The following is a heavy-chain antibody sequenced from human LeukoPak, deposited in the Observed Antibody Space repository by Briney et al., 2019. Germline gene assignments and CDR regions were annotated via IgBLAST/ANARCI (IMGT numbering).Heavy chain of an antibody. D-gene: IGHD3-22*01. CDR3: ARHFGVVVVITTAFDI. V-gene: IGHV4-39*01. Sequence: SETLSLTCTVSAGSISSSSYDWGWISHPPRKGLEWTGSIYYSGSTYYNPSINSRITISLATSKNQFSLKLSSVAAADTAVYYCARHFGVVVVITTAFDIWGQGTMVSVSS. CDR2: IYYSGST. J-gene: IGHJ3*02. CDR1: AGSISSSSYD.